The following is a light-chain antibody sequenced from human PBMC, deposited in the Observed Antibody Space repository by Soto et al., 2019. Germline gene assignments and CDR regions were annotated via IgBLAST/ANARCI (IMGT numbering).Light chain of an antibody. CDR2: GAS. V-gene: IGKV3-15*01. J-gene: IGKJ1*01. CDR1: QSVSST. CDR3: QQYNNWPPVT. Sequence: EIVMTQSPAILSVSPGERATLSCRASQSVSSTLAWYPQKPGQAPRLLIYGASTRATGIPARFSGSWSGTEFTLTISSLQSEDFAVYYCQQYNNWPPVTFGQGTKVDIK.